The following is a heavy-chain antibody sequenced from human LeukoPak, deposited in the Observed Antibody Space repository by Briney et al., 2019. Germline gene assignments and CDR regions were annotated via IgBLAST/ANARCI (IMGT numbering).Heavy chain of an antibody. CDR2: ISSSSSYI. D-gene: IGHD4-17*01. J-gene: IGHJ4*02. Sequence: GGSLRLSCAASGVTFSSFSMNWVRQAPGKGLEWVSSISSSSSYIYYADSVKGRFTISRDNAKNSLYLQMNSLRAEDTAVYYCARGYGDYVPAYWGQGTLVTVSS. CDR3: ARGYGDYVPAY. V-gene: IGHV3-21*01. CDR1: GVTFSSFS.